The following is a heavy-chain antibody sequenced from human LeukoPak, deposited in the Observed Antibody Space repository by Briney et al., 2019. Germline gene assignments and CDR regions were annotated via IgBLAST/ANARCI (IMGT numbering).Heavy chain of an antibody. V-gene: IGHV4-38-2*02. Sequence: KSSETLSLTCTVSGYSISSGYYWGWIRQPPGKGLEWIGSIYHSGSTYYNPSLKSRVTIPVDTSKNQFSLKLSSVTAADTAVYYCARDTAMAPYYFDYWGQGTLVTVSS. D-gene: IGHD5-18*01. CDR2: IYHSGST. J-gene: IGHJ4*02. CDR1: GYSISSGYY. CDR3: ARDTAMAPYYFDY.